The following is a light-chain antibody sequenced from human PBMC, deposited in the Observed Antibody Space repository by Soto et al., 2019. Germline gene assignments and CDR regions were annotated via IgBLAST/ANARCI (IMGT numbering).Light chain of an antibody. Sequence: QSVLTQPASVSGSPGQSIAISCTGTSSDVGGYNYVSWYQQHPGKAPKLMVYGVNDRPSGVSDRFSGSKSGNTASLTISGLQAEDEADYYCSSYTSSSTYVFGTGTKVTV. CDR2: GVN. V-gene: IGLV2-14*01. CDR3: SSYTSSSTYV. CDR1: SSDVGGYNY. J-gene: IGLJ1*01.